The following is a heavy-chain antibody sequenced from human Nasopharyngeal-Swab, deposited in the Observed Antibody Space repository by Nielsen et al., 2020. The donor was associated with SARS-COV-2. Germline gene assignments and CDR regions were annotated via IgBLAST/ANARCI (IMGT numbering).Heavy chain of an antibody. Sequence: ASVKVSCKASGYTFTSYGISWVRQAPGQGLEWMGWISAYNGNTNYAQKLQGRVTMTTDTSTSTAYMELRSLRSDDTAVYYCARDSRMAVAGMGRVGYWGQGTLVTVSS. CDR1: GYTFTSYG. J-gene: IGHJ4*02. CDR3: ARDSRMAVAGMGRVGY. D-gene: IGHD6-19*01. CDR2: ISAYNGNT. V-gene: IGHV1-18*01.